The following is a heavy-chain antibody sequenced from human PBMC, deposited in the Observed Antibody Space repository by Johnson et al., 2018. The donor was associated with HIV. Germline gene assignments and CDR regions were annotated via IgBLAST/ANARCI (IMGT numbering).Heavy chain of an antibody. D-gene: IGHD1-26*01. Sequence: RHCVDSVKGRFTISRDNTKNSLFVQMDSLTVEDTAVYYCARGEQDAFDIWGQGTMVTVSS. CDR2: R. CDR3: ARGEQDAFDI. J-gene: IGHJ3*02. V-gene: IGHV3-7*01.